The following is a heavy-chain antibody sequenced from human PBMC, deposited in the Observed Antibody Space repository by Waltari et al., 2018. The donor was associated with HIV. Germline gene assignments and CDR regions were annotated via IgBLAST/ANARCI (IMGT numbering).Heavy chain of an antibody. CDR2: ISRDGSSK. J-gene: IGHJ4*02. D-gene: IGHD2-15*01. CDR1: GFIFRGVA. Sequence: QVQLVASGGGLVQPGRSLRLSCEASGFIFRGVAIHWVRQAPGKGLEWVAVISRDGSSKYYADSVQGRFTISRDNSKNSLHLHMNSLRPKDTAVYYCAREGIVAAPFDFWGLGTLVTVSS. CDR3: AREGIVAAPFDF. V-gene: IGHV3-30*01.